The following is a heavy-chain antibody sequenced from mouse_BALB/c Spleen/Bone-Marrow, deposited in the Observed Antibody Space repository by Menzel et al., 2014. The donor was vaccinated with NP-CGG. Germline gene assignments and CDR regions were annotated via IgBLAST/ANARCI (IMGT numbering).Heavy chain of an antibody. D-gene: IGHD1-1*01. CDR3: AHYYYGSSGFAY. J-gene: IGHJ3*01. CDR1: GFNIKDTY. CDR2: IDPANGDT. V-gene: IGHV14-3*02. Sequence: EVQLQQSGAELVKPGASVKLSCTASGFNIKDTYMYWVKQRPEQGLEWIGRIDPANGDTKYDPKFQGKPTITADTSSNTACQKLRSLTSEGAAVYYCAHYYYGSSGFAYWGQGTLVTVAA.